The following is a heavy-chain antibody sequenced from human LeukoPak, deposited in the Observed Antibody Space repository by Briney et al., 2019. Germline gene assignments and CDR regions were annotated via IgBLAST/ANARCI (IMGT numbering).Heavy chain of an antibody. Sequence: ASVKVSCKASGGTFSSYAISWVRQAPGQGLEWMGGIIPIFGTANYAQKFQGRVTMTEDTSTDTAYMELSSLRSEDTAVHYCATDGSPDGYNSHYYYYGMGVWGQGTTVTVSS. V-gene: IGHV1-69*06. D-gene: IGHD5-24*01. CDR1: GGTFSSYA. CDR3: ATDGSPDGYNSHYYYYGMGV. CDR2: IIPIFGTA. J-gene: IGHJ6*02.